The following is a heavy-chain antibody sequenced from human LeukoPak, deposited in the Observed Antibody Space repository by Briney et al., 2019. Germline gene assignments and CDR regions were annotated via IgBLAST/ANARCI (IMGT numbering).Heavy chain of an antibody. J-gene: IGHJ4*02. Sequence: PGRSLRLSCAASGFTFSSYGMHWVRQAPGKGLEWVAVISYDGSNKYYADSVKGRFTISRDNSKNTLYLQMNSLRAEDTAVYYCARDILPTALYYFDYWGQGTLVTVSS. CDR1: GFTFSSYG. CDR2: ISYDGSNK. V-gene: IGHV3-30*03. CDR3: ARDILPTALYYFDY. D-gene: IGHD1-1*01.